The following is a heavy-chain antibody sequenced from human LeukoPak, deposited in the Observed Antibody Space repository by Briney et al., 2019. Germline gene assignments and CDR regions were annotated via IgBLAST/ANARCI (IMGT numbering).Heavy chain of an antibody. D-gene: IGHD4-17*01. CDR1: GFTFSSYG. CDR3: AKARGNGYGDRYYFDF. J-gene: IGHJ4*01. Sequence: PGGSLRLSCAASGFTFSSYGIHWVRQAPGKGLEWVAFISYDGSNKYYVDSMEGRFTISRDNSKNTLYLQMNSLRAEDTAVYYCAKARGNGYGDRYYFDFWGHGTLVTVSS. CDR2: ISYDGSNK. V-gene: IGHV3-30*18.